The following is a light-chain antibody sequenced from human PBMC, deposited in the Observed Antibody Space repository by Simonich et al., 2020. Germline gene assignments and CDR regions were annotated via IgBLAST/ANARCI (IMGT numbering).Light chain of an antibody. CDR3: QTWGTGIRV. CDR2: PNSDGSH. J-gene: IGLJ3*02. CDR1: NGHSSYA. Sequence: QLVLTQSPSASASLGASVKLTCTLSNGHSSYAIAWHQQQPGKGPRYLTKPNSDGSHSKGDGSPGRFAGSSSGAGRYLTISSLQSEDEADDYCQTWGTGIRVFGGGTKLTVL. V-gene: IGLV4-69*01.